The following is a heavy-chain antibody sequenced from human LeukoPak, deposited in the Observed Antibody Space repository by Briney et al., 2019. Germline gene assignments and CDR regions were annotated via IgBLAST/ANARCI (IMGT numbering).Heavy chain of an antibody. V-gene: IGHV1-46*01. J-gene: IGHJ6*03. D-gene: IGHD4-17*01. CDR2: INPSGGST. CDR1: GYTFTSYY. Sequence: ASVKVSCTASGYTFTSYYMHWVRQAPGQGLGWMGIINPSGGSTSYAQKFQGRVTMTRDMSTSTVYMELSSLRSEDMAVYYCARAATVTTNYYYYYMDVWGKGTTVTVSS. CDR3: ARAATVTTNYYYYYMDV.